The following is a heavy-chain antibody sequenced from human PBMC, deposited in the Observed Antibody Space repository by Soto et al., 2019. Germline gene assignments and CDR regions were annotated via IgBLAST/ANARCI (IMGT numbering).Heavy chain of an antibody. CDR1: RVAFSKFI. V-gene: IGHV1-69*01. J-gene: IGHJ6*02. D-gene: IGHD6-19*01. CDR2: IIPIFGTA. Sequence: QAQLEQSGGEVKKPGSSVKVSCKASRVAFSKFIVTWVRQAPGLGLDWVGGIIPIFGTANYAQKFQGRVTITAEESTSTSYMEVNNLISEDTAVYYCAKVRYSSPMGYYYGMDVWGQGTTVTVSS. CDR3: AKVRYSSPMGYYYGMDV.